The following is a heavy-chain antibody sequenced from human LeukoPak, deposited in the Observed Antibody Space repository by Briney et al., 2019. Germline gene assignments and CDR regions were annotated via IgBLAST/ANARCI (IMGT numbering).Heavy chain of an antibody. J-gene: IGHJ4*02. V-gene: IGHV3-33*01. Sequence: GGSLRLSCAASGFTFSNYGMHWVRQAPGKGLEWVALISFDGSQKYYADSVKGRFTISRDNSKNTLYLQMNSLRAEDTAVYYCARVEGPVPYFDYWGQGTLVTVSS. CDR1: GFTFSNYG. CDR3: ARVEGPVPYFDY. D-gene: IGHD2-2*01. CDR2: ISFDGSQK.